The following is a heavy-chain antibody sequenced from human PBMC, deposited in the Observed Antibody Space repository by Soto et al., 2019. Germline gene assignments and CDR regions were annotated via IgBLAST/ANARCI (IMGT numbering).Heavy chain of an antibody. CDR2: INHSGST. Sequence: PSETLSLTCAVYGGSFSGFYWSWIRQPPGKGLEWIGEINHSGSTNYNPSLKSRVTISVDTSKNQFSLKLSSVTAADTAVYYCARGTPDIVVVVAATPFDYWGQGTLVTVSS. CDR1: GGSFSGFY. D-gene: IGHD2-15*01. J-gene: IGHJ4*02. V-gene: IGHV4-34*01. CDR3: ARGTPDIVVVVAATPFDY.